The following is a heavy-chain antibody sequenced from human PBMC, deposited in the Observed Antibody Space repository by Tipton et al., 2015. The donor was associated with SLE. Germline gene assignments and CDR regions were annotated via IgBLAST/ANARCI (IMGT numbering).Heavy chain of an antibody. D-gene: IGHD5/OR15-5a*01. CDR2: INHSGST. CDR3: ARGPLLDL. CDR1: GGSFSGYY. J-gene: IGHJ2*01. V-gene: IGHV4-34*01. Sequence: LRLSCAVYGGSFSGYYWSWIRQPPGKGLEWIGEINHSGSTNYNLSLKSRVTISVDTSKNQFSLKLSSVTAADTAVYYCARGPLLDLWGRGTLVTVSS.